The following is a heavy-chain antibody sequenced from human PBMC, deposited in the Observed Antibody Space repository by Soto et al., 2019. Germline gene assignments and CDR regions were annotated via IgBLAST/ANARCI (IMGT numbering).Heavy chain of an antibody. J-gene: IGHJ1*01. CDR3: AREVLISGWYRLGFQD. V-gene: IGHV4-39*02. CDR2: IYYSGST. Sequence: TLSLTCTVSGGSISSSSYYLGWIRQPPGKGLEWIGSIYYSGSTYYNPSLKSRVTISVDTSKNQFSLKLSSVTAADTAVYYCAREVLISGWYRLGFQDWGQGTLVTVSS. D-gene: IGHD6-19*01. CDR1: GGSISSSSYY.